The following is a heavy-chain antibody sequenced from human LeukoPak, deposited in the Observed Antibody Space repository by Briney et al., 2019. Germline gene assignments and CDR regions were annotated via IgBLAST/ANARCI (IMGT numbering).Heavy chain of an antibody. V-gene: IGHV3-9*01. J-gene: IGHJ4*02. Sequence: PGRSLRLSCAASGFTFDDYAMDWVRPAPGKGREWVSGISWNGGRIGYADSVEGPFTISRDNAKKSLYLQMNGLRAEDTALYYCAKDRLAAAGGFNYWGQATLVTVSS. CDR2: ISWNGGRI. D-gene: IGHD6-13*01. CDR1: GFTFDDYA. CDR3: AKDRLAAAGGFNY.